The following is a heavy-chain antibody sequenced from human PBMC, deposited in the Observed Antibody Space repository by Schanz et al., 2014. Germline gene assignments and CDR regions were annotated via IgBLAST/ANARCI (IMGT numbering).Heavy chain of an antibody. CDR3: RRLRFDYGEVDY. Sequence: QVQLVESGGGVVQPGTSLILSCSVSGFSLNTYCIHWFRQPAGKGLEWVAVIWNNGVTKYYADSVRGRFTISRDRFQKALSVQLSGMRRHESNGSCGRRLRFDYGEVDYWGQGTTVTVSS. CDR1: GFSLNTYC. CDR2: IWNNGVTK. D-gene: IGHD4-17*01. V-gene: IGHV3-33*01. J-gene: IGHJ4*02.